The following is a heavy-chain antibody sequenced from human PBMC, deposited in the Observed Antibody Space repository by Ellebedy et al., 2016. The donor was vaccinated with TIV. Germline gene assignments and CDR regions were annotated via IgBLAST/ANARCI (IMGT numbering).Heavy chain of an antibody. Sequence: AASVKVSCKASGFTFTSSAVQWVRQARGQRLEWIGWIVVGSGNTNYALKFQERVTITRDMSTSTAYMELSSLRSEDTAVYYCAADETDGRGWVYWGQGTLVTVSS. D-gene: IGHD6-19*01. CDR2: IVVGSGNT. CDR1: GFTFTSSA. CDR3: AADETDGRGWVY. J-gene: IGHJ4*02. V-gene: IGHV1-58*01.